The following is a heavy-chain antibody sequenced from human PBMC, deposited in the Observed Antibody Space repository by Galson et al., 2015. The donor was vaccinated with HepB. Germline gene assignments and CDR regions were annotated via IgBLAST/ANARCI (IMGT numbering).Heavy chain of an antibody. CDR3: ALSGPVAAPGGSDWFDP. CDR2: ITPFNGNT. CDR1: GYTFTYRY. D-gene: IGHD6-19*01. J-gene: IGHJ5*02. V-gene: IGHV1-45*02. Sequence: SVKVSCKASGYTFTYRYLHWVRQAPGQALEWMGWITPFNGNTNYAQKFQDRVTITRDRSMSTAYMELSSLRSEDTAMYYCALSGPVAAPGGSDWFDPWGQGTLVTVSS.